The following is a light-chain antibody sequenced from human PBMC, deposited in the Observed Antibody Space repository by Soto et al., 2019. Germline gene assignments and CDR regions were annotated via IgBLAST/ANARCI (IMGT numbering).Light chain of an antibody. Sequence: QSALTQPPSASGSPGQSVTISCTGTSSDVGGYNYVSWYQQHPGKAPKLMIYEVSKRPSGVPDRFSGSKSGNTASLTVSGVQAEDEADYYWSSDAGSSTLDVFGTGTKLTVL. CDR2: EVS. CDR3: SSDAGSSTLDV. V-gene: IGLV2-8*01. J-gene: IGLJ1*01. CDR1: SSDVGGYNY.